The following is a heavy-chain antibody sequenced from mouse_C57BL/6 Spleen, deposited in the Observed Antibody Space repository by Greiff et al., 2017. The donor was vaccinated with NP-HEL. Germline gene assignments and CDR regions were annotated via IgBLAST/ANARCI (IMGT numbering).Heavy chain of an antibody. CDR2: INPSNGGT. CDR3: ARDITTVVFDY. V-gene: IGHV1-53*01. Sequence: QVHVKQSGTELVKPGASVKLSCKASGYTFTSYWMHWVKQRPGQGLEWIGNINPSNGGTNYNEKFKSKATLTVDKSSSTAYMQLSSLTSEDSAVYYCARDITTVVFDYWGQGTTLTVSS. CDR1: GYTFTSYW. D-gene: IGHD1-1*01. J-gene: IGHJ2*01.